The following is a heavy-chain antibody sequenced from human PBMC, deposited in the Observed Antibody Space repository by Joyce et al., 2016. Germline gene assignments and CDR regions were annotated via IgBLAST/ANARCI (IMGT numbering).Heavy chain of an antibody. CDR3: ARVPGRYYYYYGVDV. V-gene: IGHV3-23*01. J-gene: IGHJ6*02. CDR1: GFTFSSYA. Sequence: EVQLLESGGGLVQPGGSLRLSCAASGFTFSSYAMSWVRQPPDKGLGGVSAIGGGGGRTYHADSVKGRFTISRDDSKSTLFLQMSRLRAEDTAIYYCARVPGRYYYYYGVDVWGQGTTVTVSS. CDR2: IGGGGGRT.